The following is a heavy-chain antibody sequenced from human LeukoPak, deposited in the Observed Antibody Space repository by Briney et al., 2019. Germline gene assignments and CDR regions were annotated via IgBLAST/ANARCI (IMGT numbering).Heavy chain of an antibody. CDR2: ISSSRSYI. J-gene: IGHJ3*02. CDR1: GFTFSSYS. D-gene: IGHD3-10*01. Sequence: PGGSLRLSCAASGFTFSSYSMNWVRQAPGKGLEWVSFISSSRSYIYYADSVKGRFTVSRDNAKNSLYLQMNSLRAEDTAVYYCACTYYYGSGSYYFGALDIWGQGTKVTVSS. V-gene: IGHV3-21*01. CDR3: ACTYYYGSGSYYFGALDI.